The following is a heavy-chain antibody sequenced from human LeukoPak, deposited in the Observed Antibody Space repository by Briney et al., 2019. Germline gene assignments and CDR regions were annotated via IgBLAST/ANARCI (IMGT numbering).Heavy chain of an antibody. J-gene: IGHJ4*02. CDR3: ARDYGDYAGYFDY. V-gene: IGHV1-3*01. Sequence: ASVKVSCKASGYTFTSYAMHWVRQAPGQRLEWMGSINAGNGNTKYSQKFQGRVTITRDTSASTAYMELSSLRSEDTAVYYCARDYGDYAGYFDYWGQGTLVTVSS. CDR2: INAGNGNT. CDR1: GYTFTSYA. D-gene: IGHD4-17*01.